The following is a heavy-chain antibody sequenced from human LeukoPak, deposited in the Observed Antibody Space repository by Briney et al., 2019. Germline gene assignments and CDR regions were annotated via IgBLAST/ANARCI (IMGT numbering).Heavy chain of an antibody. J-gene: IGHJ6*03. CDR3: ARVSAAGGGYYYMDV. D-gene: IGHD6-13*01. Sequence: PSETLSLTCTVSGGSISSSSYYWGWIRQPQGKGLEWIGSIYYSGSTYYNPSLKSRVTISVDTSKNQFSLKLSSVTAADTAVYYCARVSAAGGGYYYMDVWGKGTTVTVSS. V-gene: IGHV4-39*01. CDR1: GGSISSSSYY. CDR2: IYYSGST.